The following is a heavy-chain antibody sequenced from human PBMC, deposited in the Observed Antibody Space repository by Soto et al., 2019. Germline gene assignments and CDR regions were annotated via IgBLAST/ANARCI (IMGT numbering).Heavy chain of an antibody. CDR3: AKDAGSVCSGGSCYFQALDS. CDR2: ISVSGGST. CDR1: GFTFSNYA. Sequence: GGSLRLSCAASGFTFSNYAMSWVRQAPGKGLEWVSGISVSGGSTYYADSVKGRFTISRDNSKNTLYVQMNSLRVDDTAVYYCAKDAGSVCSGGSCYFQALDSWGQGTLVTAPQ. J-gene: IGHJ4*02. V-gene: IGHV3-23*01. D-gene: IGHD2-15*01.